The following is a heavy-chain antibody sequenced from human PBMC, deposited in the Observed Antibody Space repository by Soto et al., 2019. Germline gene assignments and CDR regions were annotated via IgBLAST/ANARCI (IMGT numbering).Heavy chain of an antibody. CDR3: ARLRPAEGYCSGGSCSQGWFDP. Sequence: GESLKISCKGSGYSFTSYWIGWVRQMPGKGLEWMGIIYPGDSDTRHSPSFQGQVTISADKSISTAYLQWSSLKASDTAMYYCARLRPAEGYCSGGSCSQGWFDPWGQGTLVTVSS. V-gene: IGHV5-51*01. CDR1: GYSFTSYW. J-gene: IGHJ5*02. D-gene: IGHD2-15*01. CDR2: IYPGDSDT.